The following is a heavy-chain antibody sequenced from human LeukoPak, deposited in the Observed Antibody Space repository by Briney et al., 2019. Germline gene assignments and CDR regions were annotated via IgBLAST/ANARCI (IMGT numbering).Heavy chain of an antibody. D-gene: IGHD2-15*01. CDR3: ARGGGSDFDY. CDR2: IYYSGST. V-gene: IGHV4-59*11. J-gene: IGHJ4*02. Sequence: PSETLSLTCTVSGGSISSHYWSWIRQPPGKGLEWIGYIYYSGSTNYNPSLKSRVTISVDTSKNQFSLKLSSVTAADTAVYYCARGGGSDFDYWGQGTLVNVSS. CDR1: GGSISSHY.